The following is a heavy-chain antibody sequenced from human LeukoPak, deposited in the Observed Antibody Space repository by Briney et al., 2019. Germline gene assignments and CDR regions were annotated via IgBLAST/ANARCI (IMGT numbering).Heavy chain of an antibody. D-gene: IGHD6-19*01. Sequence: GGSLRLSCAASGFTFSSYSMNWVRQAPGKGLEWVSSISSSSSYIYYADSVKGRFTISRDNAKNSLYLQMNSLRAEDTAVYYCAKIPLPNIAVAGTVDYWGQGTLVTVSS. J-gene: IGHJ4*02. CDR2: ISSSSSYI. CDR3: AKIPLPNIAVAGTVDY. V-gene: IGHV3-21*04. CDR1: GFTFSSYS.